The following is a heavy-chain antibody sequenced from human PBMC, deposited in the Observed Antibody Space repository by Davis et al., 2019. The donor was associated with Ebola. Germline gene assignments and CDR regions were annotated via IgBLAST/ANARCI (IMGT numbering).Heavy chain of an antibody. CDR2: IYSIGST. CDR1: GGSISSGDYY. Sequence: SETLSLTCTVSGGSISSGDYYWSWIRQPPGKGLEWIGYIYSIGSTYYNPSLKSRVTISVDTSKNQFSLKLSSVTAADTAVYYCARLIALWFGELSYYYYGMDVWGKGTTVTVSS. J-gene: IGHJ6*04. D-gene: IGHD3-10*01. V-gene: IGHV4-30-4*01. CDR3: ARLIALWFGELSYYYYGMDV.